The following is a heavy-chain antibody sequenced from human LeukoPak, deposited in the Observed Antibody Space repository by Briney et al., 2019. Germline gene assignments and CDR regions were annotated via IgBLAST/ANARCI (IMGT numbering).Heavy chain of an antibody. CDR2: MNPNSGNT. J-gene: IGHJ5*02. Sequence: GASVKVSCKASGYIFTSYDINWVRQATGQGLEWMGWMNPNSGNTGYAQEFQGRVTMTRDTSISTAYMELSSLTSEDTAVYYCARRKPTSGAQYWFDPWGQGTLVTVSS. D-gene: IGHD3-10*01. CDR1: GYIFTSYD. CDR3: ARRKPTSGAQYWFDP. V-gene: IGHV1-8*01.